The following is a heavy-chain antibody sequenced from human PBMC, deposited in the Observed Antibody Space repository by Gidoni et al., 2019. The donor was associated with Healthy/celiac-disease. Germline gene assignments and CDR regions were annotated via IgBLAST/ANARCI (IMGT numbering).Heavy chain of an antibody. CDR2: ITPYNGNT. J-gene: IGHJ5*02. D-gene: IGHD6-19*01. CDR1: WYPFTNYG. CDR3: ARVGGIAVAGARGGRNWFDP. Sequence: VTKPWASGNVSCKASWYPFTNYGIIWVRQAPGQGLAWMGGITPYNGNTNDAPKLQCRVTMTTDTSTSTAYMELRSLRSDATAVYYCARVGGIAVAGARGGRNWFDPWGQGTLITVSS. V-gene: IGHV1-18*01.